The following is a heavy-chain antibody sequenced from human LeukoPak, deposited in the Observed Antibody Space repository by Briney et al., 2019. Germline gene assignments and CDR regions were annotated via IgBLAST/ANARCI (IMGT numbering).Heavy chain of an antibody. Sequence: PGGSLRLSCAASGFTFSRYWMHWVRQPPGKGLVWVSRTNSDGSAITYADSVKGRFTISRDNAKNTLYLQVTGLRADDTAVYYCARDLTGEVDYWGQGTLVTVSS. CDR2: TNSDGSAI. J-gene: IGHJ4*02. D-gene: IGHD7-27*01. V-gene: IGHV3-74*01. CDR1: GFTFSRYW. CDR3: ARDLTGEVDY.